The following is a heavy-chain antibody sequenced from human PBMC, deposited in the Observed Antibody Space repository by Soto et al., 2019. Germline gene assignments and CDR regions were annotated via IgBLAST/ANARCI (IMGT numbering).Heavy chain of an antibody. D-gene: IGHD6-6*01. J-gene: IGHJ4*02. Sequence: GGSLRLSCAASGITFSSYAMSWVRQAPGKGLEWVSSVSGSGGSTSYAQKFQGRVTMTRDTSTSTVYMELSSLRSEDTAVYYCARDPEYSSSRDLDYWGQGTLVTVSS. V-gene: IGHV3-23*01. CDR2: VSGSGGST. CDR3: ARDPEYSSSRDLDY. CDR1: GITFSSYA.